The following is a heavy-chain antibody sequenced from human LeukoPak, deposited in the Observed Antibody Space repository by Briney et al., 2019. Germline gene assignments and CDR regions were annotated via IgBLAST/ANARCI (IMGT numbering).Heavy chain of an antibody. D-gene: IGHD6-19*01. CDR2: ISRSSSYT. CDR3: ARARAVAGTLNFDY. J-gene: IGHJ4*02. CDR1: GFTFSVYY. Sequence: PGGSLRLSCAASGFTFSVYYMSWIRHAPGGGREWVSYISRSSSYTNYADSVKGRFTISRDNAKNSLYLQMNSLRAEDTAVYYCARARAVAGTLNFDYWGQGTLVTVSS. V-gene: IGHV3-11*06.